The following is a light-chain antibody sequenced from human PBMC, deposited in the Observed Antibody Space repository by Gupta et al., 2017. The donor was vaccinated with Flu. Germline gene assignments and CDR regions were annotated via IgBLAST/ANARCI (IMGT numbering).Light chain of an antibody. CDR2: LGS. CDR1: QSLQHNNKYNY. J-gene: IGKJ2*01. Sequence: DIGLTQSPRSVPVTPGDSASISCRSSQSLQHNNKYNYLDWYLQKPGQSPQLLISLGSDRAAGVPARCSGSGSGTDFTLKISRVEAEDVGVYYCREALQYTFGQGTKLEIK. V-gene: IGKV2-28*01. CDR3: REALQYT.